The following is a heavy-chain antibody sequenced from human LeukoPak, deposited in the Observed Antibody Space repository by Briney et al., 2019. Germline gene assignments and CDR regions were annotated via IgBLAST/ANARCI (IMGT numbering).Heavy chain of an antibody. CDR1: GGSISSYY. CDR3: ASGSFLSREDYYCGMDV. CDR2: IYYSGST. Sequence: SETLSLTCTVSGGSISSYYWSWIRQPPGKGLEWIGYIYYSGSTNYNPSLKSRVTISVDTSKNQFSLKLSSVTAADTAVYYCASGSFLSREDYYCGMDVWGQGTRVTVSS. J-gene: IGHJ6*02. D-gene: IGHD3-3*01. V-gene: IGHV4-59*01.